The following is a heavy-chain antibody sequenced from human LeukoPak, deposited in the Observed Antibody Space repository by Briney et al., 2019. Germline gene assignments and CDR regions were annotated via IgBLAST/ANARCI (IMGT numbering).Heavy chain of an antibody. CDR2: INYSGST. CDR1: GGSISSYY. D-gene: IGHD3-9*01. J-gene: IGHJ4*02. Sequence: SETLSLTCTVSGGSISSYYWGWIRQPPGKGLECIGSINYSGSTYYNPSLKSRVTISVDTSENQFSLKLSSVTAADTAVYYCASLHNFDLYYWGQGTLVTVSS. V-gene: IGHV4-39*01. CDR3: ASLHNFDLYY.